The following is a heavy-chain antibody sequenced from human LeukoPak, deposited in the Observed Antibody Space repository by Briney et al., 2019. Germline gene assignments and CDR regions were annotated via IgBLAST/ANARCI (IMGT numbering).Heavy chain of an antibody. V-gene: IGHV3-53*04. Sequence: GGSLRLSCAASGFTVSSNYMSWVRQAPGKGLEWGSVIYSGGSTYYADSVKGRFTISRHNSKNTLYLQMNSLRAEDTAVYYCARALSIVEDYHYYGMDVWGQGTTVTVSS. CDR3: ARALSIVEDYHYYGMDV. D-gene: IGHD3-22*01. J-gene: IGHJ6*02. CDR1: GFTVSSNY. CDR2: IYSGGST.